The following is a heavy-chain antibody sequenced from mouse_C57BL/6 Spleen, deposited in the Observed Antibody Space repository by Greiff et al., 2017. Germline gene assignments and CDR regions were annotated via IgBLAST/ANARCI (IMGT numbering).Heavy chain of an antibody. Sequence: LQESGPELVKPGASVKISCKASGYAFSSSWMNWVKQRPGKGLEWIGRIYPGDGDTNYNGKFKGKATLTADKSSSPAYMQLSSLTSEDSAVYFCERSSYSNYYAMDYWGQGTSVTVSS. CDR2: IYPGDGDT. CDR1: GYAFSSSW. J-gene: IGHJ4*01. D-gene: IGHD2-5*01. V-gene: IGHV1-82*01. CDR3: ERSSYSNYYAMDY.